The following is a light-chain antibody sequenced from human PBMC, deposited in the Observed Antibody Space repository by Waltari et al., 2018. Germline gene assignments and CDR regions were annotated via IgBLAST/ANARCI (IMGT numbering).Light chain of an antibody. J-gene: IGLJ2*01. V-gene: IGLV2-23*02. Sequence: QSALTQPASVSGSPGQSITISCTGTRSDVDDYNFVSWYQQHPGKAPKLMLYDVSKRPSGVSNRFSGSKSGNTASLTISGLQAEDEADYYCCSYAGSITHVVFGGGTKLTVL. CDR1: RSDVDDYNF. CDR3: CSYAGSITHVV. CDR2: DVS.